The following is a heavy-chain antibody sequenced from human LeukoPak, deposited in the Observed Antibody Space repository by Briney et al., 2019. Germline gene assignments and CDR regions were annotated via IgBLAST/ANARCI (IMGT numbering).Heavy chain of an antibody. D-gene: IGHD3-10*01. J-gene: IGHJ4*02. CDR3: ARGDVLLWFGELLGDQTFDY. Sequence: SEILSLTCTVSGGSISSYYWSWIRQPPGKGLEWIGYIYYSGSTNYNPSLKSRVTISVDTSKNQFSLKLSSVTAADTAVYYCARGDVLLWFGELLGDQTFDYWGQGTLVTVSS. CDR1: GGSISSYY. V-gene: IGHV4-59*08. CDR2: IYYSGST.